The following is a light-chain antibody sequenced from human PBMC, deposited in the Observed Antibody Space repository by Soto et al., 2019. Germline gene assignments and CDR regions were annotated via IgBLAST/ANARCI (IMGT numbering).Light chain of an antibody. CDR1: QSVLYTPNAKNY. CDR2: WAS. Sequence: VLTPSPEYLVGSLGERANINCKSSQSVLYTPNAKNYLAWYQQKPGQPPRLLIYWASYREPGVPDRFSGSGSGTDFTLTISSLQAEDVAVYYCQQYHSTRHTFGGGTKVDIK. V-gene: IGKV4-1*01. CDR3: QQYHSTRHT. J-gene: IGKJ4*01.